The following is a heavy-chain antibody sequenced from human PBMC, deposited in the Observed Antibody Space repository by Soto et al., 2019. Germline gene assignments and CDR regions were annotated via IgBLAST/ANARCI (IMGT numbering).Heavy chain of an antibody. V-gene: IGHV4-31*03. CDR3: ARGRPVYCSSTSCPGNWFDP. CDR2: IYYSGST. J-gene: IGHJ5*02. Sequence: QVQLQESGPGLVKPSQTLSLTCTVSGGPISSGGYYWSWIRQHPGKGLEWIGYIYYSGSTYYNPSLKSRVTISVDTSKNQFSLKLSSVTAADTAVYYCARGRPVYCSSTSCPGNWFDPWGQGTLVTVSS. D-gene: IGHD2-2*01. CDR1: GGPISSGGYY.